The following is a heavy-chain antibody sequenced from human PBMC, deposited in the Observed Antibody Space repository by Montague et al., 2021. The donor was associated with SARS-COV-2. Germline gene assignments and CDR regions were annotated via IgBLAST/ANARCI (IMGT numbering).Heavy chain of an antibody. CDR3: ARGRGTALFRRIYFGMDV. J-gene: IGHJ6*02. V-gene: IGHV4-34*01. Sequence: SETLSLTCAVYGGSFSGYYCSWIRQPPGKGLEWVGEINHSGRTNXNPSLKSRVTISVDTSKNQFSLKLSSVTAADTAVYYCARGRGTALFRRIYFGMDVWGQGTTVTVSS. CDR1: GGSFSGYY. D-gene: IGHD1-1*01. CDR2: INHSGRT.